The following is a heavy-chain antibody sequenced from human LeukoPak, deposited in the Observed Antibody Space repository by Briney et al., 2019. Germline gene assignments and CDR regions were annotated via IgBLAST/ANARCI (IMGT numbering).Heavy chain of an antibody. D-gene: IGHD3-22*01. V-gene: IGHV3-7*01. J-gene: IGHJ4*02. Sequence: GGSLRLSCVASGLSFSSYWMAWVRQAPGKGLEWVANIQYDGTHKFYADSVKGRFTIPRDNAKNSLFLEMNSLRADDTAVYFCASSHDSSGNDWGQGTLVTVSS. CDR3: ASSHDSSGND. CDR1: GLSFSSYW. CDR2: IQYDGTHK.